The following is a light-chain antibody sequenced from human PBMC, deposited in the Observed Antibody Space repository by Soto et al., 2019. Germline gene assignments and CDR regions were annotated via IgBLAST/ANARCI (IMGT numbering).Light chain of an antibody. Sequence: QSALTQPASVSGSPGQSITISCTGASSDVGTYNLVSWYRQYPGKAPQLLSYEVSKLASGVSNRFSGSKSGNTASLTISGLQAEDEADYFCCSYAGSTTFVLFGGGTKLTVL. J-gene: IGLJ2*01. CDR1: SSDVGTYNL. CDR2: EVS. V-gene: IGLV2-23*02. CDR3: CSYAGSTTFVL.